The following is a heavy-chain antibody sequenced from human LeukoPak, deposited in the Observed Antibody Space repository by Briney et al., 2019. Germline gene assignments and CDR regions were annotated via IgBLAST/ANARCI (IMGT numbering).Heavy chain of an antibody. D-gene: IGHD3-22*01. Sequence: PGGSLRLSCVASGFTFSSSEMNWVRQAPGKGLEWVSSISSSSSYIYYADSVKGRFTISRDNAKNSLYLQMNSLRAEDTAVYYCARDGGPCDSSGYYCNYWGQGTLVTVSS. CDR1: GFTFSSSE. J-gene: IGHJ4*02. CDR3: ARDGGPCDSSGYYCNY. V-gene: IGHV3-21*01. CDR2: ISSSSSYI.